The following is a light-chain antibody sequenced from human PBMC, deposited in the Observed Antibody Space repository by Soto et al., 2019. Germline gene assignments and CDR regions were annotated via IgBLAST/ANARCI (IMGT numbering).Light chain of an antibody. Sequence: QSGLTQPPSASGSPGQSVTISCTGSSSDIGRYNYVSWFQQHPGKAPKLVIYEVTKRPSGVPDRFSGSKSGNTASLTVSGLRDEDEADYYCSSYAGATSYVFGTGTKLTVL. CDR3: SSYAGATSYV. V-gene: IGLV2-8*01. CDR1: SSDIGRYNY. CDR2: EVT. J-gene: IGLJ1*01.